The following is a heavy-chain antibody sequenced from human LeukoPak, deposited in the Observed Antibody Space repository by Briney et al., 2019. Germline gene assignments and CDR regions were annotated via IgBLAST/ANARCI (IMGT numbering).Heavy chain of an antibody. J-gene: IGHJ3*02. CDR2: IRYDGSNK. V-gene: IGHV3-30*02. Sequence: GSLRLSCAASGFTFSSYGMHWVCQAPGKGLEWVAFIRYDGSNKYYADSVKGRFTISRDNSKNTLYLQMNSLRAEDTAVYYCAREAYNWNIDVFDIWGQGTLVTVSS. D-gene: IGHD1/OR15-1a*01. CDR1: GFTFSSYG. CDR3: AREAYNWNIDVFDI.